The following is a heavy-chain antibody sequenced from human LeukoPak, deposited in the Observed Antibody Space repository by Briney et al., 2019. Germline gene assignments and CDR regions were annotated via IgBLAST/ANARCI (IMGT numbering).Heavy chain of an antibody. CDR3: ARHSAAVGSGSPNRPSDC. V-gene: IGHV4-39*01. D-gene: IGHD3-10*01. CDR2: IRDGGST. CDR1: GGSISSSNYY. Sequence: PSETLSLTCTVSGGSISSSNYYWGWIRQPPGKGLEWIGSIRDGGSTYYNPSLKSRVTISVDTSKNHFSLKLRSVTDADTAVYYYARHSAAVGSGSPNRPSDCWAQGTLVTVSS. J-gene: IGHJ4*02.